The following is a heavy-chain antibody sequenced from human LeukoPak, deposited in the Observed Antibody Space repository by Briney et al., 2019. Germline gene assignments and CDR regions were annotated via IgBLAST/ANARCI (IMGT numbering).Heavy chain of an antibody. CDR2: IKQDGSEK. D-gene: IGHD3-16*01. J-gene: IGHJ4*02. CDR3: ARPGRGTAY. CDR1: GFTFSSYW. Sequence: GGSLRLSCAAYGFTFSSYWMSWVRQAPGKGLEWLANIKQDGSEKYYVDSVKGRFTISRDNAKNSLYLQMNSLRVEDTAVYYCARPGRGTAYWGQGTLVTVSS. V-gene: IGHV3-7*01.